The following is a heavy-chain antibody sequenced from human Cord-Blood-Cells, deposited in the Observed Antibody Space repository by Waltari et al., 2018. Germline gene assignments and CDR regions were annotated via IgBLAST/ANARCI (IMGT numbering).Heavy chain of an antibody. Sequence: EVQLVESGGGLVQPGGSLRLTCAASGFTVSSNYMSWVRQAPGKGLVWVSVIYSSGSTYYADAVKGRFTISRHNSKNTLYLQMNSLRAEDTAVYYCAREDCSSTSCYDYWGQGTLVTVSS. D-gene: IGHD2-2*01. CDR1: GFTVSSNY. V-gene: IGHV3-53*04. J-gene: IGHJ4*02. CDR2: IYSSGST. CDR3: AREDCSSTSCYDY.